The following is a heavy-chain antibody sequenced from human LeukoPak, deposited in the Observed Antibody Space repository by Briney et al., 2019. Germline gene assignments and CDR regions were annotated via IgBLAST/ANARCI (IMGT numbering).Heavy chain of an antibody. Sequence: PSETLSLTCAAYGGSFSGYYWSWIRQPPGKGLEWIGEINHSGSTNYNPSLKSRVTISVDTSKNQFSLKLSSVTAADTAVYYCARFHDFWSGYSDYWGQGTLVTVSS. CDR2: INHSGST. J-gene: IGHJ4*02. CDR1: GGSFSGYY. D-gene: IGHD3-3*01. CDR3: ARFHDFWSGYSDY. V-gene: IGHV4-34*01.